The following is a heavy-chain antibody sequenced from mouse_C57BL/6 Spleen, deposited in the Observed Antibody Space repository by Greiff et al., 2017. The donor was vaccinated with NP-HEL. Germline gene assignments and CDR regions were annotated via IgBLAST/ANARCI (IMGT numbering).Heavy chain of an antibody. CDR3: TTYGSSIYYAMDY. CDR2: IDPETGDT. CDR1: GFNIKDDY. Sequence: EVQLQQSGAELVRPGASVKLSCTASGFNIKDDYMHWVKQRPEQGLEWIGWIDPETGDTEYASKFQGKATITADTSSNTAYLQLSSLTSEDTSVYYCTTYGSSIYYAMDYWGQGTSVTVSS. D-gene: IGHD1-1*01. J-gene: IGHJ4*01. V-gene: IGHV14-4*01.